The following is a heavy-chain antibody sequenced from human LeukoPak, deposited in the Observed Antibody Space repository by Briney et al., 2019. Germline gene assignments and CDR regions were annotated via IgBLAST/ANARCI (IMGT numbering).Heavy chain of an antibody. CDR1: GDSISSNNW. CDR3: VRLVGGDIDY. V-gene: IGHV4-4*02. Sequence: PSETLSLTCAVSGDSISSNNWWSWVRQPPGQGLEWIGEVYHSGSTNYNPSLKSRVTISVDKSKNQFSLQLNSVTPEDTAVYFCVRLVGGDIDYWGQGTLVTVSS. D-gene: IGHD5-12*01. CDR2: VYHSGST. J-gene: IGHJ4*02.